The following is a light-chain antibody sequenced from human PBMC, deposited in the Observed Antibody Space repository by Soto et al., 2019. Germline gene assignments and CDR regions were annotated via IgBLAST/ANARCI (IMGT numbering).Light chain of an antibody. V-gene: IGKV1-5*01. J-gene: IGKJ2*01. CDR3: QQYNSYST. CDR2: DAS. Sequence: DIQMTQSPSTLSASVGDRVTITCRASQSISCWLAWYQQKPGKAPKLLIYDASSLESGVPSRFSGSVSGTEFTLTISSLQPDDFATYYCQQYNSYSTFGQGTKLEIK. CDR1: QSISCW.